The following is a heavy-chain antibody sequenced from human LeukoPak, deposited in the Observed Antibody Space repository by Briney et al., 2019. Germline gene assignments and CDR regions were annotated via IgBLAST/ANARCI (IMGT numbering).Heavy chain of an antibody. V-gene: IGHV3-48*01. CDR3: ARDKAVRGGLSLYYYYYYMDV. CDR2: ISSSISTI. D-gene: IGHD3-10*01. J-gene: IGHJ6*03. Sequence: GGSLRLSCAASGFTFSSYSMNWGRQAPGKGLEWSSYISSSISTIYYADSVKGRFTISRDNAKNSLYLQMNSLRAEDTAVYYCARDKAVRGGLSLYYYYYYMDVWGKGTMVTISS. CDR1: GFTFSSYS.